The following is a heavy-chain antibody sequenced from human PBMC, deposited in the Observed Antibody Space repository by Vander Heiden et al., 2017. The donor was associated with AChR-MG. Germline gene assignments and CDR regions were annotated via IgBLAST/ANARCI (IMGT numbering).Heavy chain of an antibody. CDR2: IRYDGSNK. J-gene: IGHJ2*01. V-gene: IGHV3-30*02. Sequence: QVQLVESGGGVVQPGGSLRLSCAASGFTFSSSGMHWVRQAPGKGLEWVAFIRYDGSNKYYADSVKGRFTISRDNSKNTLYLQMNSLRAEDTAVYYCAKDVERRPRIAAAGGFDLWGRGTLVTVSS. CDR3: AKDVERRPRIAAAGGFDL. D-gene: IGHD6-13*01. CDR1: GFTFSSSG.